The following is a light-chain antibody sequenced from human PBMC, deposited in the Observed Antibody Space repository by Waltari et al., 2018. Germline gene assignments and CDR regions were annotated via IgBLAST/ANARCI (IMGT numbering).Light chain of an antibody. J-gene: IGKJ2*01. Sequence: EIVLTQSPGTLSLSLGERATLSCRASQSVSSSYLAWYQQKPGQAPRLLIYGASSRATGLPDRFSGSGSGTDFTVTISRLEPEDFAVYYCQQYGSSSYTFGQGTKLEIK. V-gene: IGKV3-20*01. CDR3: QQYGSSSYT. CDR1: QSVSSSY. CDR2: GAS.